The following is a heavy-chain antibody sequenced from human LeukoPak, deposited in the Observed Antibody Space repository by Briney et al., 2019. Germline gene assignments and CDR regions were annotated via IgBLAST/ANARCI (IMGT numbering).Heavy chain of an antibody. D-gene: IGHD4-11*01. V-gene: IGHV4-59*02. CDR3: AMSNTVRRPFFDP. CDR1: DDSVNTYY. J-gene: IGHJ5*02. CDR2: IYNRGST. Sequence: PSETLSLXCIGSDDSVNTYYCSWIRQAPGKVLEWIGYIYNRGSTKYNPSLKSRATISVDTSKNQFSLKLTSVTAADTAVYYCAMSNTVRRPFFDPWGQGTLVTVSS.